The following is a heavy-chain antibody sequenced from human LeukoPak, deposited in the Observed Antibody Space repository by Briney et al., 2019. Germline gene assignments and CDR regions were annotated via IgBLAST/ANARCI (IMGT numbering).Heavy chain of an antibody. CDR3: ARDYIAVAGTGGYFDY. V-gene: IGHV3-21*01. Sequence: GGSLRLSCAASGFTFSSYWMSWVRQAPGKGLEWVSSISSSSSYIYYADSVKGRFTISRDNTKNSLSLQMNSLRAEDTAVYYCARDYIAVAGTGGYFDYWGQGTLVTVSS. CDR1: GFTFSSYW. J-gene: IGHJ4*02. CDR2: ISSSSSYI. D-gene: IGHD6-19*01.